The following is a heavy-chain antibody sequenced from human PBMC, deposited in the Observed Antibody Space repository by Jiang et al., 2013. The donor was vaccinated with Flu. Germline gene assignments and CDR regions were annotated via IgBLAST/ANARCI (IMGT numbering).Heavy chain of an antibody. V-gene: IGHV3-21*01. D-gene: IGHD3-16*02. CDR2: ISSSSSYI. Sequence: VQLLESGGGLVKPGGSLRLSCAASGFTFSSYSMNWVRQAPGKGLEWVSSISSSSSYIYYADSVKGRFTISRDNAKNSLYLQMNSLRAEDTAVYYCARDSFGGVIVGNAFDIWGQGTMVTVSS. CDR1: GFTFSSYS. J-gene: IGHJ3*02. CDR3: ARDSFGGVIVGNAFDI.